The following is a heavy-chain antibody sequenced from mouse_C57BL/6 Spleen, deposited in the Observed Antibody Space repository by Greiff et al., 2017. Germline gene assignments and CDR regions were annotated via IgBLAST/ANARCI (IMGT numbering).Heavy chain of an antibody. CDR3: ARDYYGSSYAWFAY. Sequence: VQLQQSGAELMKPGASVKLSCKATGYTFTGYWIEWVKQRPGHGLEWIGEILPGSGSTYYNEKFKGKATFTADTSSNTAYMQLSSLTTEDSSIDDCARDYYGSSYAWFAYWGQGTLGTVAA. J-gene: IGHJ3*01. CDR2: ILPGSGST. V-gene: IGHV1-9*01. CDR1: GYTFTGYW. D-gene: IGHD1-1*01.